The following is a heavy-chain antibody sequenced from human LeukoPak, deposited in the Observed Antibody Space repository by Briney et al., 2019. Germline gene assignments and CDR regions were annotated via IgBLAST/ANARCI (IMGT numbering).Heavy chain of an antibody. Sequence: PSETLSLTCTVSGVSISSSNSYWGWIRQPPGKGLEWVSAISGSGGSTYYADSVKGRFTISRDNSKNTLYLQMNSLRAEDTAVYYCAKDFRQDYYGSGSYLDWGQGTLVTVSS. CDR2: ISGSGGST. V-gene: IGHV3-23*01. CDR1: GVSISSSNSY. D-gene: IGHD3-10*01. J-gene: IGHJ4*02. CDR3: AKDFRQDYYGSGSYLD.